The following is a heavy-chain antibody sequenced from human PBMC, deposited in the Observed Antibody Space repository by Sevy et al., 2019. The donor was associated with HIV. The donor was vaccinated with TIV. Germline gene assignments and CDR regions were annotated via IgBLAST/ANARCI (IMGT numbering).Heavy chain of an antibody. CDR3: XXXXXXXXXXXNWFDP. V-gene: IGHV4-39*01. Sequence: SETLSLTCTVSGGSISSSSYYWGWIRQPPGKGLKWIGSIYYSGSTYYNPSLKSRVTISVDTSKNQVSLKLSSVTAAXXXXXXXXXXXXXXXXXXNWFDPWGQGTRVTVSS. J-gene: IGHJ5*02. CDR2: IYYSGST. CDR1: GGSISSSSYY.